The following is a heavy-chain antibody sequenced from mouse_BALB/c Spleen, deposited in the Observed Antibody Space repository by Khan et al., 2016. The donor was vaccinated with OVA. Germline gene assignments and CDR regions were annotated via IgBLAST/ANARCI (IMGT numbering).Heavy chain of an antibody. CDR1: GYSITSDYA. D-gene: IGHD1-1*01. CDR2: ISYSGNT. Sequence: EVKLLESGPGLVKPSQSLSLTCTVTGYSITSDYAWNWIRQFPGNKLEWMGFISYSGNTNYNPSLKSRISITRNTSKNQSFLQLNSVTTEEPATEYCARVYGGIFDYWGKGTTLTVSS. CDR3: ARVYGGIFDY. V-gene: IGHV3-2*02. J-gene: IGHJ2*01.